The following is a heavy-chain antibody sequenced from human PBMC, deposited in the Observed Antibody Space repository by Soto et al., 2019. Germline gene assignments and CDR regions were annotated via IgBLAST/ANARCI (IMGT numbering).Heavy chain of an antibody. Sequence: SVKVSCKASGGTFSSYAISWVRQAPGQGLEWMGGIIPIFGTANYAQKFQGRVTITADESTSTAYMELSSLRSEDTAVYYCARCEEQLAYYYYYGMDVWGQGTTVTVSS. D-gene: IGHD6-13*01. V-gene: IGHV1-69*13. CDR2: IIPIFGTA. J-gene: IGHJ6*02. CDR3: ARCEEQLAYYYYYGMDV. CDR1: GGTFSSYA.